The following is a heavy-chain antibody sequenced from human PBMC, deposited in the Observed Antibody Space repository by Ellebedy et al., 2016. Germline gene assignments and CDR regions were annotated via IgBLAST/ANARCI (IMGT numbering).Heavy chain of an antibody. J-gene: IGHJ4*02. CDR2: ISGSGGST. D-gene: IGHD1-26*01. CDR1: GFTFSSYA. CDR3: ALALGVVGASPFDY. Sequence: GESLKISCAASGFTFSSYAMHWVRQAPGKGLEWVSAISGSGGSTYYADSVKGRFTISRDNSKNTLYLQMNSLRAEDTAVYYCALALGVVGASPFDYWGQGTLVTVSS. V-gene: IGHV3-23*01.